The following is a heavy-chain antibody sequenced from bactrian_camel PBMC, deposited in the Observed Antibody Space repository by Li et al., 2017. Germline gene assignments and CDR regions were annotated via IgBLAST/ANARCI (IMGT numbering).Heavy chain of an antibody. CDR2: IDDDGTT. V-gene: IGHV3S53*01. Sequence: HVQLVESGGGLVQPGGSLRLSCAASTLSIMCIGWFRQAPGKDREGVATIDDDGTTQYAESVKGRFAISKDSTKNTLILQMNSLKSEDTASYICAAHPTERCDRRMPYFAYWGQGTQVTVS. J-gene: IGHJ6*01. CDR3: AAHPTERCDRRMPYFAY. CDR1: TLSIMC.